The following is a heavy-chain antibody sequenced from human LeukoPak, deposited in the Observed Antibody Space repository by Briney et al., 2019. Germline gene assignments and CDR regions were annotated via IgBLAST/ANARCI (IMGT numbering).Heavy chain of an antibody. D-gene: IGHD1-7*01. V-gene: IGHV3-23*01. CDR2: ISGSGGST. Sequence: GGSLRLSCAASGFSFSNYEMNWVRQAPGKGLEWVSAISGSGGSTYYADSVKGRFTISRDNSKNTLYLQMNSLRAEDTAVYYCAKDGAGTTALDDAFDIWGQGTMVTVSS. J-gene: IGHJ3*02. CDR1: GFSFSNYE. CDR3: AKDGAGTTALDDAFDI.